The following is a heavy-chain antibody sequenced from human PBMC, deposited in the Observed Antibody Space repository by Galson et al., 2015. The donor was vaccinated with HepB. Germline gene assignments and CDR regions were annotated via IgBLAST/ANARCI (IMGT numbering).Heavy chain of an antibody. CDR3: ARAVGATTPPDY. Sequence: SLRLSCAASGFTFDDYGMSWVRHAPGKGLEWVSGINWNSGSTCYADSVKGRFTISRDNAKNSLYLQMNSLRAEDTALYHCARAVGATTPPDYWSQTTLVTVSS. CDR1: GFTFDDYG. V-gene: IGHV3-20*01. D-gene: IGHD1-26*01. CDR2: INWNSGST. J-gene: IGHJ4*02.